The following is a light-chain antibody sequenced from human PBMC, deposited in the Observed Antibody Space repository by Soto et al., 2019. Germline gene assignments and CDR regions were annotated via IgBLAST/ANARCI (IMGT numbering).Light chain of an antibody. Sequence: PGEGASLSCRASQSVSSGAFAWYRQKPGQAPGLLIYDASNRATGIPARFSGSGSGTDFTLTISSLEPEDFAVYYCQQRSNWPPITFGQGTRLEIK. CDR3: QQRSNWPPIT. V-gene: IGKV3-11*01. CDR2: DAS. J-gene: IGKJ5*01. CDR1: QSVSSGA.